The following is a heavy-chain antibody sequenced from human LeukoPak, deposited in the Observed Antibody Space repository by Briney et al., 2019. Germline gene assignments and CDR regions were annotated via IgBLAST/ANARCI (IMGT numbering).Heavy chain of an antibody. V-gene: IGHV4-34*01. D-gene: IGHD2-15*01. Sequence: PSETLSLTCAVYGGSFSGFYWSWIRQPPGKGLEWIAEINHSGSTNYNPSLKSRVTISVDTSKNQFSLKLSSVTAADTAVYYCAREDCSGGTCYYFDYRGQGTLVTVSS. CDR1: GGSFSGFY. J-gene: IGHJ4*02. CDR3: AREDCSGGTCYYFDY. CDR2: INHSGST.